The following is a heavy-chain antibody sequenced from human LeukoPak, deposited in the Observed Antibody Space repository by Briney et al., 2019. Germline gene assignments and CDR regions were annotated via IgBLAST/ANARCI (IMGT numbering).Heavy chain of an antibody. D-gene: IGHD2-2*01. CDR1: GFTLSNYW. CDR3: ARALDSSSSRYQAFEY. J-gene: IGHJ4*02. Sequence: PGGSLRLSCVASGFTLSNYWMSWVRQAPGKGLEWVANIKQDESEKYYVDSVKGRFTISRDKAKNSLYLQMNSLRAEDTAVYYCARALDSSSSRYQAFEYWGQGTLVTVSS. V-gene: IGHV3-7*01. CDR2: IKQDESEK.